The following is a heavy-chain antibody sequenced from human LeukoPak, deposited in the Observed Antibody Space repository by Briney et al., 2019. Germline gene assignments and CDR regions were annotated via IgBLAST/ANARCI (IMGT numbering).Heavy chain of an antibody. V-gene: IGHV3-74*01. D-gene: IGHD4-23*01. J-gene: IGHJ4*02. CDR1: GFTFNRYW. CDR3: ARDLRTPSDTNIALDY. Sequence: PGGSLRLSCAASGFTFNRYWMHWVRQGPGKGLVWVSRINSDGSSTNYADSVKGRFTISRDNAKNTLYLQMNSLRAEDTAVYYCARDLRTPSDTNIALDYWGQGTLVTVSS. CDR2: INSDGSST.